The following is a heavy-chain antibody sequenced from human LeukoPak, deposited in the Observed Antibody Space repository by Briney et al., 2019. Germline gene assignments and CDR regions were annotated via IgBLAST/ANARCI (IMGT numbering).Heavy chain of an antibody. CDR3: ARANHYSDSGGYYYALDY. CDR2: IYYSGTT. Sequence: SETLSLTCTVSGGSISSYYWNWIRQPPGRGLEWVGYIYYSGTTNYDPSLKSRVTISVDTSKNQFSLELTSVTAADTAVYYCARANHYSDSGGYYYALDYWGQGTLVTVSP. V-gene: IGHV4-59*01. D-gene: IGHD3-22*01. J-gene: IGHJ4*02. CDR1: GGSISSYY.